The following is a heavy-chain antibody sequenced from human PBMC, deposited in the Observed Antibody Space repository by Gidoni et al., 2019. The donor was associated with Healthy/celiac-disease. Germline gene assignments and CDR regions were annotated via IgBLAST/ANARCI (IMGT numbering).Heavy chain of an antibody. Sequence: QVQLGQSGAEGKKPGASVKVSGKASGYTITSYDINWVRQATGQGLEWMGWMNPNSGNTGYAQKFQGRVTMTRNTPISTAYMELSSLRSEYTAVYYCARGRFNYYDSSGYTIWGQGTLVTVSS. CDR2: MNPNSGNT. J-gene: IGHJ4*02. CDR1: GYTITSYD. CDR3: ARGRFNYYDSSGYTI. V-gene: IGHV1-8*01. D-gene: IGHD3-22*01.